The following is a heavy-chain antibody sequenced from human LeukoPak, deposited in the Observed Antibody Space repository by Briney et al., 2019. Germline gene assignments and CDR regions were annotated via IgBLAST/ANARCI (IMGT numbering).Heavy chain of an antibody. J-gene: IGHJ6*03. D-gene: IGHD6-6*01. V-gene: IGHV4-39*01. CDR2: IYYSGST. CDR3: ARVSSSVPYYYYYYMDV. CDR1: GGSISSSSYY. Sequence: SETLSLTYTVSGGSISSSSYYWGWIRQPPGKGLEWIGSIYYSGSTYYNPSLKSRVTISVDTSKNQFSLKLSSVTAADTAVYYCARVSSSVPYYYYYYMDVWGKGTTVTVSS.